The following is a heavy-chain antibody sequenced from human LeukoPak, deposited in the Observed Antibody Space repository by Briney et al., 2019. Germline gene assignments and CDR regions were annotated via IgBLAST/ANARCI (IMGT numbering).Heavy chain of an antibody. Sequence: PGGSLRLSCAASGFTFSSYSMNWVRQAPGKGLEWVSSISSSSSYIYYADSVKGRFTISRDNAKNSLYLQMNSLRAEDTAVYYCARDLRVDNSSGFDYWGQGTLVTVSS. V-gene: IGHV3-21*01. J-gene: IGHJ4*02. D-gene: IGHD3-22*01. CDR1: GFTFSSYS. CDR3: ARDLRVDNSSGFDY. CDR2: ISSSSSYI.